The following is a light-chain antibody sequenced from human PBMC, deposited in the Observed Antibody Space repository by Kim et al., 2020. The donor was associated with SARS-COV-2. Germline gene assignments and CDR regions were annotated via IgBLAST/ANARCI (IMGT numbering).Light chain of an antibody. V-gene: IGKV3-15*01. CDR1: QSIDGD. J-gene: IGKJ1*01. Sequence: IVLTQSPVTISASPGERATLSCRASQSIDGDLAWYQQRPGPAPRLLIYGTSIRAIGVPARFSVGGSGREFSLTISSLQSEDFLVYYCQQYNSPPRTFGQGTKVDIK. CDR2: GTS. CDR3: QQYNSPPRT.